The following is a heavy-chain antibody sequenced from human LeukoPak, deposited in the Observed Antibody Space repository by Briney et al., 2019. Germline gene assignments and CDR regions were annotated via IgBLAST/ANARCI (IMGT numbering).Heavy chain of an antibody. V-gene: IGHV4-34*01. CDR1: SGSFSGYY. Sequence: SETLSLTCTVYSGSFSGYYWSWIRQPPGKGLEWIGEINHSGSTNYNPSLKSRVTISVDTSKNQFSLKLSSVTAADTAVYYCARARWLQRVFDYWGQGTLVTVSS. CDR3: ARARWLQRVFDY. CDR2: INHSGST. D-gene: IGHD5-24*01. J-gene: IGHJ4*02.